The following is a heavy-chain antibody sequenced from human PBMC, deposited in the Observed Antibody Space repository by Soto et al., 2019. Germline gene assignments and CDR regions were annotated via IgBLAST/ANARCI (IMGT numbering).Heavy chain of an antibody. D-gene: IGHD3-10*01. CDR2: INPNSGGT. CDR3: ARGRRLHDSATYFSEY. J-gene: IGHJ4*02. Sequence: SVKGYVKASGYTFSDYYIHWVRQAPGQVLDCMGWINPNSGGTNYAQNFQGRVTMTRDTSISTAYMELSRLRSDDTAVYYCARGRRLHDSATYFSEYWGQGTLVNVSS. CDR1: GYTFSDYY. V-gene: IGHV1-2*02.